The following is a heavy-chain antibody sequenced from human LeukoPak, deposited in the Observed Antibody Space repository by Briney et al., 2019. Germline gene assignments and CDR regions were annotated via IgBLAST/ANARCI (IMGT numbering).Heavy chain of an antibody. J-gene: IGHJ6*03. CDR3: ARVLYDILTGYPRPYYMDV. D-gene: IGHD3-9*01. CDR1: GDSITGYY. CDR2: SYYTGNI. Sequence: PSETLSLTCSVSGDSITGYYWGWIRQPPGKGLEWIGNSYYTGNIYYNSSLKSRVTISLDTSKNQFSLKVISMTAADTAVYYCARVLYDILTGYPRPYYMDVWGKGTTVTVSS. V-gene: IGHV4-39*07.